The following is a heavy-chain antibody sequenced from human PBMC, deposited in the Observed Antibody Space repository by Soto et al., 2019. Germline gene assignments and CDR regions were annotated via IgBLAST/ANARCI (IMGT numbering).Heavy chain of an antibody. CDR2: IYYSGST. Sequence: SETLSLTCTVSGGSVSSGSYYWSWIRQPPGKGLEWIGYIYYSGSTNYNPSLKSRVTISVDTSKNQFSLKLSSVTAADTAVYYCARELWLGYYYYGMDVWGQGTTVTVSS. CDR3: ARELWLGYYYYGMDV. CDR1: GGSVSSGSYY. D-gene: IGHD5-18*01. J-gene: IGHJ6*02. V-gene: IGHV4-61*01.